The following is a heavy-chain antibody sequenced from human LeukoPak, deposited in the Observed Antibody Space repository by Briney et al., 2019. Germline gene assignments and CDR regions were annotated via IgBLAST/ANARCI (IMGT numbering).Heavy chain of an antibody. CDR1: GYTFTSYD. J-gene: IGHJ4*02. CDR2: MNPKSGDT. D-gene: IGHD5-12*01. Sequence: ASVKVSCKTSGYTFTSYDINWVRQATGQGLEWMGWMNPKSGDTGYAQKFQDRVTMTRNTSISTAYMELSSLRSEDTAVYYCASNRGSGYGTYRYWGQGTLVTVSS. CDR3: ASNRGSGYGTYRY. V-gene: IGHV1-8*01.